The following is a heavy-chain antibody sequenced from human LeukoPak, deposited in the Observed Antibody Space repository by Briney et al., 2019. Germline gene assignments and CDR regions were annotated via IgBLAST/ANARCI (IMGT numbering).Heavy chain of an antibody. J-gene: IGHJ5*02. CDR3: AKEVASGWYNWFDP. V-gene: IGHV3-23*01. CDR2: ISGSGGST. Sequence: GGSLRLSCAASGFTFSSYVMSWVRQAPGKGLEWVSAISGSGGSTYYADSVKGRFTISRDISKNTLYLQMNSLRAEDTAVYYCAKEVASGWYNWFDPWGQGTLVIVSS. CDR1: GFTFSSYV. D-gene: IGHD6-19*01.